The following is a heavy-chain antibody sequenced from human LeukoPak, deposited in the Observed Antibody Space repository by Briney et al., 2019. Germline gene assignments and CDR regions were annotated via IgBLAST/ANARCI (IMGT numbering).Heavy chain of an antibody. D-gene: IGHD6-6*01. CDR2: IWYDGSDK. V-gene: IGHV3-33*08. CDR1: GFTFSSYG. Sequence: PGRSLRLSCAASGFTFSSYGMHWVRQAPGKGLEWVVSIWYDGSDKYYADSVKGRFTISRDNSKNTLYLQMNSLRVEDTAVYYCAKYSSSSNYYFGMDVWGQGTTVIVSS. CDR3: AKYSSSSNYYFGMDV. J-gene: IGHJ6*02.